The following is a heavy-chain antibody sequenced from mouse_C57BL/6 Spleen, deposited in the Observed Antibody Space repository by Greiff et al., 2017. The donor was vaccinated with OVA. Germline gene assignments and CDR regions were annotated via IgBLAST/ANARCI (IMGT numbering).Heavy chain of an antibody. CDR2: IYPRDGST. V-gene: IGHV1-78*01. CDR3: ARGAHGYWYFDV. J-gene: IGHJ1*03. CDR1: GYTFTDHT. D-gene: IGHD1-1*02. Sequence: VQLQQSDAELVKPGASVKISCKVYGYTFTDHTIHWMKQRPEQGLEWIGYIYPRDGSTKYNEKFKGKATLTADKASSTAYMQLNSLTSEDSAVYFCARGAHGYWYFDVWGTGTTVTVSS.